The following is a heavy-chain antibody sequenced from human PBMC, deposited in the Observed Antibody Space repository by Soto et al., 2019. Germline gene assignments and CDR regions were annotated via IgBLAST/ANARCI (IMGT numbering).Heavy chain of an antibody. V-gene: IGHV3-30*02. CDR2: IWYDGSNT. Sequence: PGGSLRLSCAASGFIFSSFGMPWVRQAPGKGLEWVAHIWYDGSNTYYADSVKGRFSISRDNSKSTLSLQMNSLRAEDTAVYYCARDRDEHGGTSEAFDMWGQGTMVTVSS. D-gene: IGHD2-15*01. J-gene: IGHJ3*02. CDR1: GFIFSSFG. CDR3: ARDRDEHGGTSEAFDM.